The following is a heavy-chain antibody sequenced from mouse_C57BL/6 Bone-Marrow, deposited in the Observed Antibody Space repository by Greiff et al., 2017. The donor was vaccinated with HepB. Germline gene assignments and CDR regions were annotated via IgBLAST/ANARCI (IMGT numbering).Heavy chain of an antibody. Sequence: EVKLQESGPELVKPGASVKIPCKASGYTFTDYNMDWVKQSHGKSLEWIGDINPNNGGTIYNQKFKGKATLTVDKSSSTAYMELRSLTSEDTAVYYCARENYYGSSYWYFDVWGTGTTVTVSS. D-gene: IGHD1-1*01. CDR3: ARENYYGSSYWYFDV. V-gene: IGHV1-18*01. CDR1: GYTFTDYN. CDR2: INPNNGGT. J-gene: IGHJ1*03.